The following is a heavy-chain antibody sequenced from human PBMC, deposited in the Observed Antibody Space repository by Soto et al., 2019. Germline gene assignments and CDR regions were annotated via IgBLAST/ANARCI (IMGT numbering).Heavy chain of an antibody. J-gene: IGHJ5*02. CDR3: ARSKDCGGDCYSGWFDP. V-gene: IGHV4-34*01. D-gene: IGHD2-21*02. CDR2: INHSGST. Sequence: PSETLSLTCAVYGGSFSGYYWSWIRQPPGKGLEWIGEINHSGSTNYNPSLKSRVTISVDTSKNQFSLKLSSVTAADTAVYYCARSKDCGGDCYSGWFDPWGQGTLVT. CDR1: GGSFSGYY.